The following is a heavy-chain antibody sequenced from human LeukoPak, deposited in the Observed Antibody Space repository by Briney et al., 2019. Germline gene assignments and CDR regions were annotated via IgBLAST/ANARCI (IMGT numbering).Heavy chain of an antibody. Sequence: PSETLSLTCTVSGYSISSGYYWGWIRQPPGKGLEWIGSIYHSGSTYYNPSLKSRVTISVDTSKNQFSLKLSSVTAADTAGYYCARGTVTKGGYYYYYMDVWGKGTTVTVSS. CDR3: ARGTVTKGGYYYYYMDV. V-gene: IGHV4-38-2*02. CDR1: GYSISSGYY. D-gene: IGHD4-17*01. J-gene: IGHJ6*03. CDR2: IYHSGST.